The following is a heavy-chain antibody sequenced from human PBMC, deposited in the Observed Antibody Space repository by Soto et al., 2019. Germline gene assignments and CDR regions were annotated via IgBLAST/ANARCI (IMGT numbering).Heavy chain of an antibody. J-gene: IGHJ3*02. Sequence: VQSGAVVKKPGASVTVSCSASGYPVTAYYMHWVRQAPGRGLEWMGGINPATGAAKYTQTFQGRVTMTRDTSTSTVLRELSGLPSEDPAVVSWARGGGVGVAGSAAFEMWGQGTLVTVSS. CDR3: ARGGGVGVAGSAAFEM. D-gene: IGHD3-3*01. CDR1: GYPVTAYY. V-gene: IGHV1-2*02. CDR2: INPATGAA.